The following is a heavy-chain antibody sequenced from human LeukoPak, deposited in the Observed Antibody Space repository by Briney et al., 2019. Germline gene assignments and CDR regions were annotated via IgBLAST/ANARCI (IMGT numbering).Heavy chain of an antibody. D-gene: IGHD4-23*01. V-gene: IGHV4-39*07. CDR3: AYGGNYAYYFDY. J-gene: IGHJ4*02. CDR1: GGSISSSSYY. CDR2: IYYSGST. Sequence: PSETLSLTCTVPGGSISSSSYYWGWIRQPPGKGLEWIGSIYYSGSTYYSPSLKSRVTISVDTSKNQFSLKLSSVTAADTAVYYCAYGGNYAYYFDYWGQGTLVTVSS.